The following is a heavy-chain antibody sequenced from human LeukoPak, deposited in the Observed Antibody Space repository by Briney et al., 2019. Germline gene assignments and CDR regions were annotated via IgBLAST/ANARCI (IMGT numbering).Heavy chain of an antibody. Sequence: GGSLRLSCAASGFPVNINYMSWVRQAPGKGLEWVSVIYSGANTYYADSVKGRFTISTDNSKNTLSLQMNSLRADDTAVYYCARAAAGGPFDYWGQGTLVTVSS. D-gene: IGHD6-13*01. CDR3: ARAAAGGPFDY. V-gene: IGHV3-53*01. CDR1: GFPVNINY. J-gene: IGHJ4*02. CDR2: IYSGANT.